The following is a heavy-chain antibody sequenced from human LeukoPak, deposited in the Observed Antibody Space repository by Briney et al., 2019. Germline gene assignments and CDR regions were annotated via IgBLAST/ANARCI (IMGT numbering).Heavy chain of an antibody. D-gene: IGHD2-2*01. Sequence: GGSLRLSCAASGLTFSSYAMSWVRQAPGKGLEWVSGISWNSGSIGYADSVKGRFTISRDNAKNSLYLQMNSLRAEDTALYYCAKGYCSSSSCNVDYWGQGTLVTVSS. CDR2: ISWNSGSI. J-gene: IGHJ4*02. V-gene: IGHV3-9*01. CDR1: GLTFSSYA. CDR3: AKGYCSSSSCNVDY.